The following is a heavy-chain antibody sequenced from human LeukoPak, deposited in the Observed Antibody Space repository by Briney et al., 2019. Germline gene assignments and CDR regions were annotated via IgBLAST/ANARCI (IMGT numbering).Heavy chain of an antibody. Sequence: SETLSLTCTVSGGSTSGSYWSWIRQPPGKGLEWIAYMYNSGSTNYNPSLKSRVTISIDTSKNQFSLKLSSLTAADTAIYYCARGIESYGDYGYWGQGILVTVSS. CDR2: MYNSGST. V-gene: IGHV4-59*01. J-gene: IGHJ4*02. D-gene: IGHD4-17*01. CDR3: ARGIESYGDYGY. CDR1: GGSTSGSY.